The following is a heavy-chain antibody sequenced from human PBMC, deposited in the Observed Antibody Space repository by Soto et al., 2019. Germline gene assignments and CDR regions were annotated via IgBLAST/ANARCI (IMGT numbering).Heavy chain of an antibody. V-gene: IGHV3-7*03. Sequence: GGSLRLSCAVSGFSFRDYWMSWVRQAPGKGLEWVANIKQDESDKYYVDSVKGRFTISRDNAKNALYLQMNSLRVEDTAVYYCAAYCYTMTCTHFHGYSWGQGTQVTVSS. CDR3: AAYCYTMTCTHFHGYS. CDR1: GFSFRDYW. CDR2: IKQDESDK. D-gene: IGHD3-16*02. J-gene: IGHJ5*02.